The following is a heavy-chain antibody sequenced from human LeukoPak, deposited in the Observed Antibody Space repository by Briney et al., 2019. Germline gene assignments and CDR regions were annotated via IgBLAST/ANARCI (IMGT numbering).Heavy chain of an antibody. CDR3: ARDLDYYDSSGYYSPPGY. CDR2: ISGSGGST. Sequence: PGGSLRLSCAASGFTFSSYAMNWVRQAPGKGLEWVSAISGSGGSTYYADSVKGRFTISRDNSKNTLYLQMNSLGAEDTALYYCARDLDYYDSSGYYSPPGYWGQGTLVTVSS. J-gene: IGHJ4*02. CDR1: GFTFSSYA. D-gene: IGHD3-22*01. V-gene: IGHV3-23*01.